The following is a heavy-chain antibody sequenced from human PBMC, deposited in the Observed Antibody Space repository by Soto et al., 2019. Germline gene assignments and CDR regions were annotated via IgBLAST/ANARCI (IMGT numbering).Heavy chain of an antibody. V-gene: IGHV1-69*13. CDR1: GGTFSSYA. D-gene: IGHD3-22*01. CDR2: IIPIFGTA. Sequence: ASVKVSCKASGGTFSSYAISWVRQAPGQGLEWMGGIIPIFGTANYAQKFQGRVTITADESTSTAYMELSSLRSEDTAVYYCATLTYYYDSSGYYYTSPFDYWGQGTLVTVSS. J-gene: IGHJ4*02. CDR3: ATLTYYYDSSGYYYTSPFDY.